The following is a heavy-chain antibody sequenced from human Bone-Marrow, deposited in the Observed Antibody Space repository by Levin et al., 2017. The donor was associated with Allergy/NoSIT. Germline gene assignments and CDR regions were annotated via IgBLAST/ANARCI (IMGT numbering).Heavy chain of an antibody. CDR3: ASRPSSNYYYMAV. J-gene: IGHJ6*03. V-gene: IGHV3-21*01. CDR2: ITELSTYI. Sequence: GGSLRLSCAVSGLTFDDHAMNWVRQAPGKGLEWIASITELSTYIYYADSVKGRFTISRDNAKNSLYLQMNSLRVEDTGVYYCASRPSSNYYYMAVWGKGTTVVVSS. D-gene: IGHD5-24*01. CDR1: GLTFDDHA.